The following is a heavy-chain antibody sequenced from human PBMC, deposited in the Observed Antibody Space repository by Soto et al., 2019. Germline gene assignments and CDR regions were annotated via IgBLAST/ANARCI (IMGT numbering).Heavy chain of an antibody. CDR3: ARRTYYYDSSGYTMDV. CDR2: INHSGST. CDR1: GGSFSGYY. Sequence: QVQLQQWGAGLLKPSETLSLTCAVYGGSFSGYYWSWIRQPPGKGLEWIGEINHSGSTNYNPSLKSRVTISVDTSKNQFSLKLSSVTAADTAVYYCARRTYYYDSSGYTMDVWGQGTTVTVSS. V-gene: IGHV4-34*01. D-gene: IGHD3-22*01. J-gene: IGHJ6*02.